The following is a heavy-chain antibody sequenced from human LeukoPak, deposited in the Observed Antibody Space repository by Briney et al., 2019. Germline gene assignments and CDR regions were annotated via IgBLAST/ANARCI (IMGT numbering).Heavy chain of an antibody. CDR3: ARGRYLPLYFDY. V-gene: IGHV4-34*01. D-gene: IGHD1-14*01. Sequence: SETLSLTCAVDGGSFSGYYSSWIRQPPGKGLEWIGEINHSGRTNYNPSLKSRATISVDTSKNQFSLKLSSVTAADTAVYYCARGRYLPLYFDYWGQGTLVTVSS. J-gene: IGHJ4*02. CDR2: INHSGRT. CDR1: GGSFSGYY.